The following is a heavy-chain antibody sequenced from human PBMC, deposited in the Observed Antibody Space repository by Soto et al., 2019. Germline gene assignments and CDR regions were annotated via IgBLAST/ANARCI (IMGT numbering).Heavy chain of an antibody. Sequence: QVQLVQSGAEVKKPGASVKVSCKASGYTFTSYAMHWVRQAPGQRLEWVGWINAGNGNTKYSQKFQGRVTITRDTYASTAYMELRSLRSEDTAVYYFALPLGGATPDDYWGQGTLVTVSS. CDR3: ALPLGGATPDDY. J-gene: IGHJ4*02. CDR2: INAGNGNT. V-gene: IGHV1-3*01. D-gene: IGHD1-26*01. CDR1: GYTFTSYA.